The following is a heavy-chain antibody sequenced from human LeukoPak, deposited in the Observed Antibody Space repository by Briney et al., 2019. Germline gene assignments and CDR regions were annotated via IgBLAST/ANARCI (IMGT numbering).Heavy chain of an antibody. CDR1: GGSISSSSYY. V-gene: IGHV4-39*01. J-gene: IGHJ4*02. D-gene: IGHD2/OR15-2a*01. Sequence: PSETLSLTCTVSGGSISSSSYYWGWIRQPPGKGLEWIASIYHSGSTYYNPSLKSRVTISVDMSKNHLSLMLSSVSAADTAVYHCARHAPFENGNKRGFEHWGQGTLVTVSS. CDR2: IYHSGST. CDR3: ARHAPFENGNKRGFEH.